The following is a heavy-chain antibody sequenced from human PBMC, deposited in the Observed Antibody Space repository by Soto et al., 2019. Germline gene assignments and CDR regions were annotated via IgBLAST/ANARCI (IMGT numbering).Heavy chain of an antibody. CDR3: ARGGGFDP. Sequence: QVQLQQWGAGLLKPSETLSLTCAVYGGSFSGYYWSWIRQPPGKGLEWIGEINHSGSTNYNPSLKSRVTISVDTSKNQFSLKLGSVTAADTAVYYCARGGGFDPWGQGTLVTVSS. V-gene: IGHV4-34*01. CDR1: GGSFSGYY. CDR2: INHSGST. J-gene: IGHJ5*02.